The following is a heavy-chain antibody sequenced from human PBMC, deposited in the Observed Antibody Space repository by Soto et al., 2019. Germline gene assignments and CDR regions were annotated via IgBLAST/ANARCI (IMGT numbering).Heavy chain of an antibody. J-gene: IGHJ4*02. CDR1: GYTFTSYY. Sequence: ASVKVSCKASGYTFTSYYMHWVRQAPGQGLEWMGIINPSGGSTSYAQKFQGRVTMTRDTSTSTVYMELSSLRSEDTAVYYCARGYDFWSGYYTRFDYWGQGTLVTVSS. CDR2: INPSGGST. V-gene: IGHV1-46*01. CDR3: ARGYDFWSGYYTRFDY. D-gene: IGHD3-3*01.